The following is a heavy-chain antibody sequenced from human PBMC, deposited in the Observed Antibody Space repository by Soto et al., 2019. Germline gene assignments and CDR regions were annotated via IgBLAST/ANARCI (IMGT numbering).Heavy chain of an antibody. Sequence: DVLLVESGGGLVKPGGSLRLSCAASGFTFNMAWLSWVRQAPGKGLEWVGRIGGTTESGTTDYAAPVKGRFTISRDDSKNTVYLQMSSLKTEDTAVYYCTIRGGYSNSQHWFEPWGQGTPVIVSS. V-gene: IGHV3-15*04. CDR2: IGGTTESGTT. CDR1: GFTFNMAW. CDR3: TIRGGYSNSQHWFEP. J-gene: IGHJ5*02. D-gene: IGHD6-13*01.